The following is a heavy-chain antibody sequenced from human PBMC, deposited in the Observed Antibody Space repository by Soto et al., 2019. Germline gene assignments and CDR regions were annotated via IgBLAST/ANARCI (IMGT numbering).Heavy chain of an antibody. CDR1: GGSINSYY. J-gene: IGHJ5*02. V-gene: IGHV4-59*12. D-gene: IGHD3-22*01. CDR3: ARTSFDRSGTAADP. Sequence: SETLSLTCTVSGGSINSYYWSWIRQPPGKGLEWIGYIYYSGSTNYNPSLKSRVTISVDRSKNQFSLKLSSVTAADTAVYYCARTSFDRSGTAADPWGQGTLVTVSS. CDR2: IYYSGST.